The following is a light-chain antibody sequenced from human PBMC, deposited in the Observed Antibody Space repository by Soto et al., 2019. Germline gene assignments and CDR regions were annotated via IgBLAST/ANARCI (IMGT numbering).Light chain of an antibody. Sequence: DIQMTQSPSTLSASVGARVTITCRASQSISSWLAWYQQKPGKAPKLLIYDASSLESGGPSRFSGSGSGTEFTLTISSLQPDDFATYYCQQYNSYPYTFGQGTKLEIK. CDR3: QQYNSYPYT. CDR1: QSISSW. CDR2: DAS. V-gene: IGKV1-5*01. J-gene: IGKJ2*01.